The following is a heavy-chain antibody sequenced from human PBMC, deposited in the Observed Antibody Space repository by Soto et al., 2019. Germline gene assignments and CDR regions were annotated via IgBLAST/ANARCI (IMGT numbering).Heavy chain of an antibody. Sequence: QVQLQESGPGLVKPSQTLSVTCTVSGDSITSSPYYWSWVRQLPGRGLEWIGYIYFRGNSYYNPSLKSRVTIALDRSKNQFSLEVNSVTAADTAVYECARSGGSNSWYGVFDFWGQGTLVNVSS. CDR1: GDSITSSPYY. CDR2: IYFRGNS. CDR3: ARSGGSNSWYGVFDF. J-gene: IGHJ4*02. V-gene: IGHV4-30-4*01. D-gene: IGHD2-15*01.